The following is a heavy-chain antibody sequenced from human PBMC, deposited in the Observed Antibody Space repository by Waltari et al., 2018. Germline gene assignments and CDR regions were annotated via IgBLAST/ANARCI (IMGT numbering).Heavy chain of an antibody. CDR1: GFSLSTSGMC. CDR3: ARMRYDVWRAYPFDY. J-gene: IGHJ4*02. CDR2: IDWDDDK. V-gene: IGHV2-70*15. Sequence: QVTLRESGPALVKPTQTLTLTCTFSGFSLSTSGMCVSWIRQPPGKALEWLARIDWDDDKYYSTSLKTRLTISKDTSKNQVVLTMTNMDPVDTATYYWARMRYDVWRAYPFDYWGQGTLVTVSS. D-gene: IGHD3-3*01.